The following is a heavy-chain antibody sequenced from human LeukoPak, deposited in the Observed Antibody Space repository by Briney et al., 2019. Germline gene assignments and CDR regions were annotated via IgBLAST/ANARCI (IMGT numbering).Heavy chain of an antibody. V-gene: IGHV1-2*02. J-gene: IGHJ4*01. CDR3: ARGYCSGTSCYYFDY. CDR1: GYTFTGYY. D-gene: IGHD2-2*01. CDR2: INPNSGGS. Sequence: ASVKLSCKPSGYTFTGYYMHWVRQAPGQGIEWVGWINPNSGGSNYAQKFQGRVTMTRDTSISTVYMDLSRLRSDDPAVDYCARGYCSGTSCYYFDYWGQGTLVTVSS.